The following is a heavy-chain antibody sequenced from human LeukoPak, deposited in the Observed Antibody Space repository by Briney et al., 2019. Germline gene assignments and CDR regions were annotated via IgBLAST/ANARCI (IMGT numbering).Heavy chain of an antibody. CDR2: ISAYNGNT. CDR3: ARQAKYYDILTGYQDY. V-gene: IGHV1-18*01. D-gene: IGHD3-9*01. CDR1: GYTFTSYD. Sequence: PRASVKVSCKASGYTFTSYDINWVRQAPGQGLEWMGWISAYNGNTNYAQKLQGRVTMTTDTSTSTAYMELRSLRSDDTAVYYCARQAKYYDILTGYQDYWGQGTLVTVSS. J-gene: IGHJ4*02.